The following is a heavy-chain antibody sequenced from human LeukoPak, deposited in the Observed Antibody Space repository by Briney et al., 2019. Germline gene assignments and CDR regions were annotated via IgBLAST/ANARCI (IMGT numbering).Heavy chain of an antibody. V-gene: IGHV4-4*07. CDR1: GGSLSRYY. Sequence: SQTLSLTRTVSGGSLSRYYWSWMGQPAGKGLEGMGRIYTSGCTHYKPSRKSQVPMSVDTAKNQFSLKLSSVTAADTAVDFCARGYFDWDNWFDLWGQGTLVTVSS. J-gene: IGHJ5*02. D-gene: IGHD3-9*01. CDR3: ARGYFDWDNWFDL. CDR2: IYTSGCT.